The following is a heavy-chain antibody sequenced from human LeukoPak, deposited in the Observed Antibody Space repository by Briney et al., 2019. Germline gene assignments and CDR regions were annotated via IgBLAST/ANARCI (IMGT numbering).Heavy chain of an antibody. D-gene: IGHD4-17*01. CDR1: GYMFSNYW. V-gene: IGHV5-51*01. CDR3: ASTDRRHDVFDL. J-gene: IGHJ3*01. CDR2: IYPGDSDT. Sequence: GESLKISCEGSGYMFSNYWIGWVRQMPGKGLGWMGIIYPGDSDTTYSPSFQGQVTISADTSINTAYVQWTSLKASDTAMYYCASTDRRHDVFDLWGPGTKVTVSS.